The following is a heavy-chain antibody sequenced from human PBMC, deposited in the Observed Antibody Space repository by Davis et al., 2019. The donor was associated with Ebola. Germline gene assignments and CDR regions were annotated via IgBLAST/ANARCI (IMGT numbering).Heavy chain of an antibody. CDR3: ARARAYDFWSGYYKDYYYYYMDV. CDR2: INYRGNT. CDR1: GGSISSYY. Sequence: PSETLSLTCTVSGGSISSYYWSWIRQPPGKGLEWLGYINYRGNTKYSPSLKSRVTVSVDTSKNQFSLKLSSVTAADTALYYCARARAYDFWSGYYKDYYYYYMDVWGNGTTVTVSS. D-gene: IGHD3-3*01. V-gene: IGHV4-59*01. J-gene: IGHJ6*03.